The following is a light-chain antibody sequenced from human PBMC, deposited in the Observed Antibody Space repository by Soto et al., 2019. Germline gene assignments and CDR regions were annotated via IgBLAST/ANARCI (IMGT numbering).Light chain of an antibody. J-gene: IGKJ3*01. CDR1: QSISKW. V-gene: IGKV1-5*01. CDR2: DAS. Sequence: IQLTQSPSTLSASIGDRGGSTWRSSQSISKWLAWHQQKPGKAPKLLIYDASTLQSGVPPRFSGSGSGTEFSLTISSLQPEDFATYYCHHANSFSLTFGPGTKVDI. CDR3: HHANSFSLT.